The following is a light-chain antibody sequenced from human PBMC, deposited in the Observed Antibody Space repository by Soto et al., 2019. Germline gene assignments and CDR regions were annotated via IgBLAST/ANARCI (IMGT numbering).Light chain of an antibody. CDR1: QSVSNNY. CDR2: GAS. Sequence: EIVLTQSPVTLSLSPGERATLSCRASQSVSNNYLAWYQQKPGQAPRRLIYGASSRATGIPDRFSGSGSGTDFTLTISRLEPEDFAVYYCQQYSTSPNFGEGTRLEIK. V-gene: IGKV3-20*01. CDR3: QQYSTSPN. J-gene: IGKJ5*01.